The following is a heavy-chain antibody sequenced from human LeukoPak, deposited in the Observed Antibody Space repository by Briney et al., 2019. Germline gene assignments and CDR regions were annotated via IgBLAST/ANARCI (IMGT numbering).Heavy chain of an antibody. CDR3: ARDLGYYYGSGSQTLYYYYYGMDV. V-gene: IGHV1-18*01. CDR1: GYTFTSYG. J-gene: IGHJ6*02. CDR2: ISAYNGNT. D-gene: IGHD3-10*01. Sequence: ASVKVSCKASGYTFTSYGISWVRQAPGQGLEWMGWISAYNGNTNYAQKLQGRVTMTTDTSTSTAYVELRSLRSDDTAVYYCARDLGYYYGSGSQTLYYYYYGMDVWGQGTTVTVSS.